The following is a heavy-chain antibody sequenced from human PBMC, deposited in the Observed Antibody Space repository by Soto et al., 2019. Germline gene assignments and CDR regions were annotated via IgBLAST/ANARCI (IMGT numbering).Heavy chain of an antibody. CDR1: GFST. CDR3: TSGTYFDY. D-gene: IGHD3-10*01. Sequence: GGSLRLSCAASGFSTIHWVRQASGKGLEWVGRIRGTTNNYATTYAPSLKGRFTISRDDSENTAFLQMNSLETEDTAVYYCTSGTYFDYWGQGTLVTVSS. J-gene: IGHJ4*02. V-gene: IGHV3-73*01. CDR2: IRGTTNNYAT.